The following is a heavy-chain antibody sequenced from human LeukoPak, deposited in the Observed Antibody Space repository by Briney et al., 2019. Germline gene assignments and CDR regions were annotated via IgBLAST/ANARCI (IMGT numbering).Heavy chain of an antibody. J-gene: IGHJ5*02. V-gene: IGHV3-21*01. CDR3: ARGVDVDIVATIGNWFDP. D-gene: IGHD5-12*01. Sequence: PGGSLRLSCAASGFTFSSYSMNWVRQAPGKGLEWVSSISSSSSYIYYADSVKGRFTISRDNAKNSLYLQMNSLRAEDTAVYYCARGVDVDIVATIGNWFDPWGQGTLVTVSS. CDR2: ISSSSSYI. CDR1: GFTFSSYS.